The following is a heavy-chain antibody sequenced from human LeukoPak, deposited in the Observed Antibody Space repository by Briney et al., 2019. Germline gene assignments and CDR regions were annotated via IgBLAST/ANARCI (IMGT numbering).Heavy chain of an antibody. CDR2: IYYSGST. CDR1: GGSISSSSYY. CDR3: ASLLTGCYTRGPFDY. D-gene: IGHD3-9*01. Sequence: SETLSLTCTVSGGSISSSSYYWGWIRQPPGKGLEWIGSIYYSGSTYYNPSLKSRVTISVDTSKNQFSLKLSSVTAADTAVYYCASLLTGCYTRGPFDYWGQRTLVTVSS. V-gene: IGHV4-39*01. J-gene: IGHJ4*02.